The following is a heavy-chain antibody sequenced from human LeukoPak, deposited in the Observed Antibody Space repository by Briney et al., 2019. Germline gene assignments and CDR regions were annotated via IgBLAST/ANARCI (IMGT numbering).Heavy chain of an antibody. D-gene: IGHD4-11*01. J-gene: IGHJ4*02. CDR2: ISGSGGST. Sequence: GGSLRLSCAASGFTFSSYAMSWVRQAPGKGLEWVSAISGSGGSTYYADSVKGRFTISRDNSKNTLYLQMNSLRAEDTAVYCCAKEEGRPYSNYADFDYWGQGTLVTVSS. V-gene: IGHV3-23*01. CDR3: AKEEGRPYSNYADFDY. CDR1: GFTFSSYA.